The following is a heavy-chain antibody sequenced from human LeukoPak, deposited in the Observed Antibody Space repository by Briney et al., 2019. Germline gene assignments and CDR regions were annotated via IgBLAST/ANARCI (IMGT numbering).Heavy chain of an antibody. CDR2: INQDGSEK. J-gene: IGHJ4*02. D-gene: IGHD3-22*01. Sequence: PGGSLRLSCAASGFTFSSYAMSWVRQAPGKGLQWVANINQDGSEKYSVDSVKGRFTISRDNAKNSLYLQMNSLRAEDTAVYYCAREYYSDSSGSDYWGQGTLVTVSS. V-gene: IGHV3-7*05. CDR1: GFTFSSYA. CDR3: AREYYSDSSGSDY.